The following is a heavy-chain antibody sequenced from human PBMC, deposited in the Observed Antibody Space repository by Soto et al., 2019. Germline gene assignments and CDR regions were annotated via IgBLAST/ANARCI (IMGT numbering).Heavy chain of an antibody. J-gene: IGHJ4*02. Sequence: PGGSLRLSCAASGFTSSSYGMHWVRQAPGKGLEWVAVISYDGSNKYYADSVKGRFTISRDNSKKTLYLQMNSLRAEDTAVYYCAKDQWSWEVRGVKPDYWGQGTLVTVSS. CDR1: GFTSSSYG. V-gene: IGHV3-30*18. D-gene: IGHD3-10*01. CDR2: ISYDGSNK. CDR3: AKDQWSWEVRGVKPDY.